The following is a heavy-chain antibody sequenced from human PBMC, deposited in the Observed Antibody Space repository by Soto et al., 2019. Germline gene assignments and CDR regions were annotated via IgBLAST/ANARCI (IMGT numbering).Heavy chain of an antibody. CDR3: ARDSLWFGELSGGLGMDV. CDR2: ISSSSTI. Sequence: GGSLRLSCAASGFTFSSYSMNWVRQAPGKGLEWVSYISSSSTIYYADSVKGRFTISRDNAKNSLYLQMNSLRDEDTAVYYCARDSLWFGELSGGLGMDVWGQGTTVTVSS. D-gene: IGHD3-10*01. CDR1: GFTFSSYS. J-gene: IGHJ6*02. V-gene: IGHV3-48*02.